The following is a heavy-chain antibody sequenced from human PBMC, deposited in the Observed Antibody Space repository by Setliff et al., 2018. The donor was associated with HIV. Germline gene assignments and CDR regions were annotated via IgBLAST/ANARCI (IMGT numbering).Heavy chain of an antibody. CDR1: GFRFSTYW. CDR2: IKQDGSEK. J-gene: IGHJ6*03. V-gene: IGHV3-7*01. Sequence: SLRLSCAASGFRFSTYWMTWVRQAPGKGLEWVANIKQDGSEKYYVDSVKGRFTLSRDNAKNSLYLQMNSLRAEDTAVYYCARVFWYGLPQIYYYMDVWGKGTTVTVSS. D-gene: IGHD2-8*02. CDR3: ARVFWYGLPQIYYYMDV.